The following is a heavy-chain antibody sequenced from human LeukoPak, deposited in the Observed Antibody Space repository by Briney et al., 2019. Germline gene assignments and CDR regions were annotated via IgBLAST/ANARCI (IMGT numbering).Heavy chain of an antibody. J-gene: IGHJ4*02. D-gene: IGHD3-10*01. CDR3: AKGLYGSYFDY. CDR2: INGGSVST. CDR1: GFTFSIFT. V-gene: IGHV3-23*01. Sequence: GGSLRLSCAASGFTFSIFTMSWVRQAPGKGLEWVSAINGGSVSTYYADSVKGRFTISRDNSKNTLYLQMNSLRAEDTAVYYCAKGLYGSYFDYWGQGTLVTVSS.